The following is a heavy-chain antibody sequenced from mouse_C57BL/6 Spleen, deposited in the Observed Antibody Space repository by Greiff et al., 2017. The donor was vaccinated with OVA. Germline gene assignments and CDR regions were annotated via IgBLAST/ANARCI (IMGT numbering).Heavy chain of an antibody. CDR3: ARRPLLLRGAMDY. V-gene: IGHV1-26*01. D-gene: IGHD1-1*01. CDR1: GYTFTDYY. J-gene: IGHJ4*01. CDR2: INPNNGGT. Sequence: EVKLQQSGPELVKPGASVKISCKASGYTFTDYYMNWVQQSHGKSLEWLGDINPNNGGTSYNQKFKGKATLTVDKSSSTAYLELRSLTSEDSAVYYGARRPLLLRGAMDYGGQGTSVTVSS.